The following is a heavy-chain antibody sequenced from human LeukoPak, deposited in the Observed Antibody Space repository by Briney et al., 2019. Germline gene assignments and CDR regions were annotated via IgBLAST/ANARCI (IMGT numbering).Heavy chain of an antibody. CDR2: IIPIFGIA. J-gene: IGHJ4*02. CDR3: ARVPTYDSSGYYYDY. CDR1: GGTFSSYA. D-gene: IGHD3-22*01. Sequence: SSVKVSCKASGGTFSSYAISWVRRSPGQGLEWMGRIIPIFGIANYAQKFQGRVTITADKSTSTAYMELSSLRSEDTAMYYCARVPTYDSSGYYYDYWGQGTLVTVSS. V-gene: IGHV1-69*04.